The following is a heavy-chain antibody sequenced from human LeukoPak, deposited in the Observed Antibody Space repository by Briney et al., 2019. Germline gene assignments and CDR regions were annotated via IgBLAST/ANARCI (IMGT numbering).Heavy chain of an antibody. CDR3: ATDPFKWNEGHMDV. CDR2: IKSKTDGGTT. J-gene: IGHJ6*03. V-gene: IGHV3-15*01. Sequence: TGGSLRLSCAASGFTFSNAWMSWVRQAPGKGLEWVGRIKSKTDGGTTDYAAPVKGRFTISRDDSKNTLYLQMNSLKTEDTAVYYCATDPFKWNEGHMDVWGKGTTVTVSS. D-gene: IGHD1-20*01. CDR1: GFTFSNAW.